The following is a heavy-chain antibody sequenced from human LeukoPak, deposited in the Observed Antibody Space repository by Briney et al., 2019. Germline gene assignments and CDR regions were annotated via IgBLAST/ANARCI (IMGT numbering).Heavy chain of an antibody. Sequence: ASETLSLTCTVSGDSISSNNYDWGWIRQPPGKGLEWIGYIYYSGSTYYNPSLKSRVTISVDTSKNQFSLKLSSVTAADTAVYYCAREGYELLYAFDIWGQGTMVTVSS. CDR2: IYYSGST. CDR1: GDSISSNNYD. CDR3: AREGYELLYAFDI. D-gene: IGHD2-2*01. J-gene: IGHJ3*02. V-gene: IGHV4-30-4*01.